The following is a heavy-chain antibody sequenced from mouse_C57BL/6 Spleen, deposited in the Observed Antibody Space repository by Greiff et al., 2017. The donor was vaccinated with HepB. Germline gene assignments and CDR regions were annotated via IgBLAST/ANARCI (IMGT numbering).Heavy chain of an antibody. J-gene: IGHJ4*01. D-gene: IGHD2-4*01. CDR2: ISSGSSTI. CDR3: AKVYYDYDGGDYAMDY. V-gene: IGHV5-17*01. CDR1: GFTFSDYG. Sequence: EVQLVESGGGLVKPGGSLKLSCAASGFTFSDYGMHWVRQAPEKGLEWVAYISSGSSTIYYADTVKGRFTISRDNAKNTLFLQMTSLRSEDTAMYYCAKVYYDYDGGDYAMDYWGQGTSVTVSS.